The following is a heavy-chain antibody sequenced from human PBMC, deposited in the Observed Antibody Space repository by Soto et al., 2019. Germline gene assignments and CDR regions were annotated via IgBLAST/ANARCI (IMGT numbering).Heavy chain of an antibody. CDR1: GYSFSNYW. CDR3: ARFKIVAWSTYYYFGLDV. CDR2: IYPEDSDT. D-gene: IGHD5-12*01. J-gene: IGHJ6*02. Sequence: PGESLKISCLGSGYSFSNYWIGWVRQMPGKGLEWMGIIYPEDSDTRYSPSFQGQVTTSADKSTSTAYLQWSSLKASDTAMYYCARFKIVAWSTYYYFGLDVWGQGTTVTVSS. V-gene: IGHV5-51*01.